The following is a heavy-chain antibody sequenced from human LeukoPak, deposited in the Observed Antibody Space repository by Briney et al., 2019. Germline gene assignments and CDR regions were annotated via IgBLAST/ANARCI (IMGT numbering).Heavy chain of an antibody. D-gene: IGHD1-26*01. CDR2: TSADERIK. J-gene: IGHJ4*02. V-gene: IGHV3-30*03. Sequence: GGSLRLSCTGSGFPFNDYVIHCVRQAPGKGLEWVAVTSADERIKIYNDSVRGRFTISRDTSKNTQYLQMNSLRVEDTAVYYCARDPVLGAPDYLDYWGRGTLVSVSS. CDR1: GFPFNDYV. CDR3: ARDPVLGAPDYLDY.